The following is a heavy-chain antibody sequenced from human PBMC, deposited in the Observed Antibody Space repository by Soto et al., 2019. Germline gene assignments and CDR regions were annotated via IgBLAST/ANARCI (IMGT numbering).Heavy chain of an antibody. D-gene: IGHD2-15*01. CDR2: INPNSGGT. J-gene: IGHJ4*02. V-gene: IGHV1-2*02. CDR3: ARVNVVVVAATREYYFDY. Sequence: GASVKVSCKASGYTFTGYYMHWVRQAPGQGLEWMGWINPNSGGTNYAQKLQGRVTMTRDTSISTAYMELSRLRSDDTAVYYCARVNVVVVAATREYYFDYWGQGTLVTVSS. CDR1: GYTFTGYY.